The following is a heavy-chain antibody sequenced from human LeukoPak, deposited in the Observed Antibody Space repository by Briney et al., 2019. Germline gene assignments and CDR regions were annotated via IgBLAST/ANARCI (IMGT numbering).Heavy chain of an antibody. CDR2: ISGSGYYR. D-gene: IGHD2-2*01. V-gene: IGHV3-23*01. J-gene: IGHJ6*03. CDR1: GFTFGSFA. Sequence: GGSLRLSCEASGFTFGSFAMSWVRQAPGKGLEWLSGISGSGYYRYYADSVKGRFTISRDNSKSTLYIEVNSLRAEDTAVYYCVKDGSWGDYQFYFYMDVWGKGTTVTVSS. CDR3: VKDGSWGDYQFYFYMDV.